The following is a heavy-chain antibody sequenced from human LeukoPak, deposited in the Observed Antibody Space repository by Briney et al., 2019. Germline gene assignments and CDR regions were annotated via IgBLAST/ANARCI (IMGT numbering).Heavy chain of an antibody. CDR3: AKDLSLYDSSGYYLVGFDL. J-gene: IGHJ2*01. Sequence: GGSLRLSCAASGFTFSSYAMSWVRQAPGKGLEWVSAISGSGGSTYYADSVKGRFTISRDNSKNTLYLQMNSLRAEDTAVYYCAKDLSLYDSSGYYLVGFDLWGRGTLVTVSS. D-gene: IGHD3-22*01. CDR1: GFTFSSYA. CDR2: ISGSGGST. V-gene: IGHV3-23*01.